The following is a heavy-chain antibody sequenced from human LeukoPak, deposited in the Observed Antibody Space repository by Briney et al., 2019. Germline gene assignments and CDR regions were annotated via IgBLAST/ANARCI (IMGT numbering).Heavy chain of an antibody. CDR2: VYPGDSDT. Sequence: GESLKISCKGSGYSFTSYWIGWMRQMPVKGLEWMGIVYPGDSDTRYRQSFQGQVAISADKSISTAYLQWSSLKASDNAMYYCASSKYSSGWYGDLEYWGQGTLVTVSS. V-gene: IGHV5-51*01. J-gene: IGHJ4*02. CDR1: GYSFTSYW. CDR3: ASSKYSSGWYGDLEY. D-gene: IGHD6-19*01.